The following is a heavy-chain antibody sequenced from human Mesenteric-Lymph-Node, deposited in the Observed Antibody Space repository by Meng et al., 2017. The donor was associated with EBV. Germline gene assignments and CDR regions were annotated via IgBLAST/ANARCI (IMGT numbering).Heavy chain of an antibody. J-gene: IGHJ4*02. D-gene: IGHD4-17*01. CDR3: AGPDYGNNWGRFDY. V-gene: IGHV4-39*07. CDR1: GGSLTSSSYF. CDR2: IFYSGST. Sequence: QLRPQASGQGLVKPSETLSLPCTVSGGSLTSSSYFWGWIRQPPGKGLEWIGSIFYSGSTYYNPSLESRVTISVDTSRNQFSLKLTSVTAADTAVYYCAGPDYGNNWGRFDYWGQGTLVTVSS.